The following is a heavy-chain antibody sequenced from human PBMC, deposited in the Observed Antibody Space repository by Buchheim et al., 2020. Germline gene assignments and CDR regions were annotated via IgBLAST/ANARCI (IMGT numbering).Heavy chain of an antibody. J-gene: IGHJ4*02. V-gene: IGHV3-30*03. CDR2: ISYDGSNK. D-gene: IGHD2-2*01. CDR3: AREEVPAAVDY. Sequence: QVQLVESGGGVVQPGRSLRLSCAASGFTFSSYGMHWVRQAPGKGLEWVAVISYDGSNKYYADSVKGRFTISRDNSKNTLYLQMNSLRAEDTAVYYCAREEVPAAVDYWGQGTL. CDR1: GFTFSSYG.